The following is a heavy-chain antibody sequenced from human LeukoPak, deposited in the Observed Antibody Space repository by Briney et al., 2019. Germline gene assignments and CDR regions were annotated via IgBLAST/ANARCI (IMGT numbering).Heavy chain of an antibody. CDR3: ARDPTGQQLSYHY. CDR2: IKRDGSEK. V-gene: IGHV3-7*03. Sequence: GGSLRLSCAASGFTFSSYWMSWVRQAPGKGLEWVANIKRDGSEKYYVDSVKGRFTISRDNAKNSLYLQMNSLRAEDTAVYYCARDPTGQQLSYHYWGQGTLVTVSS. J-gene: IGHJ4*02. D-gene: IGHD6-13*01. CDR1: GFTFSSYW.